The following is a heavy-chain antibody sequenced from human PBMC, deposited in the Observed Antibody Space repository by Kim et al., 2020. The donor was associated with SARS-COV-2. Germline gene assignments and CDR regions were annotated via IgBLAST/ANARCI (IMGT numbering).Heavy chain of an antibody. V-gene: IGHV3-30*18. D-gene: IGHD6-13*01. CDR3: AKDDAAGTGDYYFDY. CDR1: GFTFSSYG. J-gene: IGHJ4*01. CDR2: ISYDGSNK. Sequence: GGSLRLSCAASGFTFSSYGMHWVRQAPGKGLEWVAVISYDGSNKYYADSVKGRFTISRDNSKNTLYLQMNSLRAEDTAVYYCAKDDAAGTGDYYFDYWG.